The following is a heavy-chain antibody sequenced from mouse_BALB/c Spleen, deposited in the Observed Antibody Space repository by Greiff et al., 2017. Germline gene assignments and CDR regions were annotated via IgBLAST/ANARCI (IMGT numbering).Heavy chain of an antibody. V-gene: IGHV7-1*02. CDR2: SRNKANDYTT. Sequence: EVKVVESGGGLVQPGGSLRLSCATSGFTFSDFYMEWVRQPPGKRLEWIAASRNKANDYTTEYSASVKGRFIVSRDTSQSILYLQMNALRAEDTAIYYCARDAGGWLPWFAYWGQGTLVTVSA. J-gene: IGHJ3*01. CDR3: ARDAGGWLPWFAY. CDR1: GFTFSDFY. D-gene: IGHD2-3*01.